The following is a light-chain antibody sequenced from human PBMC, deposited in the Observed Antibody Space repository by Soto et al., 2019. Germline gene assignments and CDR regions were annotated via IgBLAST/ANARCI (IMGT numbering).Light chain of an antibody. V-gene: IGKV1-5*01. CDR2: DAS. CDR3: QQYNNYWT. Sequence: DIQMTQSPSTLSASVGDSVTITCRASQSISSWLAWYQQKPGKAPKLLIYDASSLESGVPSRFSGSGSATEFTLTISSLQPDDFATYFCQQYNNYWTCGQGPSVEIK. J-gene: IGKJ1*01. CDR1: QSISSW.